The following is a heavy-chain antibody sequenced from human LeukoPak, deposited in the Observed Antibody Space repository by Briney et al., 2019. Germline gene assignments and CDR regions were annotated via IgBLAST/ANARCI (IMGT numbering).Heavy chain of an antibody. CDR3: VRFFYYDASRPPF. D-gene: IGHD3-16*01. CDR2: IYYSGST. V-gene: IGHV4-39*01. CDR1: GGYISSCNYY. J-gene: IGHJ4*02. Sequence: PSETLSLTCPVCGGYISSCNYYWVWIRQPPGKGLEGIGNIYYSGSTYYNPSLKSRVSLSLNTSMNQFSLKVNSLTVADTAVYYCVRFFYYDASRPPFWGQGTLVAVHS.